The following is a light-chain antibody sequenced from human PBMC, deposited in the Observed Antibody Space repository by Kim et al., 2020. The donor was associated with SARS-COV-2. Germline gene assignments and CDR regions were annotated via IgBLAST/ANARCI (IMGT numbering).Light chain of an antibody. V-gene: IGLV3-1*01. Sequence: SYELTQPPSVSVSPGQTASITCSGDKLGDKYACWYQQKPGQSPVLVIYQDSKRPSGIPERFSGSNSGNTATLTMSGTQAMDEADYYCQAWDSSTSWVFGGGTQLTVL. CDR1: KLGDKY. CDR3: QAWDSSTSWV. CDR2: QDS. J-gene: IGLJ3*02.